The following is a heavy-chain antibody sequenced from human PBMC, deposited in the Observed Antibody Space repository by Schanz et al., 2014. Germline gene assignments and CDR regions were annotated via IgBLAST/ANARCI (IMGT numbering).Heavy chain of an antibody. CDR1: GYTFTSYG. CDR3: ARAFGGYDPAGALDY. J-gene: IGHJ4*02. V-gene: IGHV1-46*01. CDR2: INLSGGST. Sequence: QVQLVQSGAEVKKPGASVKVSCKASGYTFTSYGISWVRQAPGQGLEWMGIINLSGGSTNNAQKFQGRLTMTRDTSISTAYMELSRLKSDDTAVYYCARAFGGYDPAGALDYWGQGTLVTVSS. D-gene: IGHD5-12*01.